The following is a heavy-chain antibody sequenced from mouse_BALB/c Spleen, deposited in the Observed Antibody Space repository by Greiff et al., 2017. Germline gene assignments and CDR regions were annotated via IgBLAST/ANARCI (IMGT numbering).Heavy chain of an antibody. CDR2: ISSGSSTI. Sequence: EVKVVESGGGLVQPGGSRKLSCAASGFTFSSFGMHWVRQAPEEGLEWVAYISSGSSTIYYADTVKGRFTISRDNPKNTLFLQMTSLRSEDTAMYYCARQGNWDGAWFAYWGQGTLVTVSA. CDR1: GFTFSSFG. J-gene: IGHJ3*01. V-gene: IGHV5-17*02. D-gene: IGHD4-1*01. CDR3: ARQGNWDGAWFAY.